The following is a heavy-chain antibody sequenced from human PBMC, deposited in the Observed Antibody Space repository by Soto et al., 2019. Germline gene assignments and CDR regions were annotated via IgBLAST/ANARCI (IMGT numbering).Heavy chain of an antibody. J-gene: IGHJ6*02. Sequence: SETLSLTCSVSGGSIANYYWSWIRQPPGKGLEWIGYIYYSGTTNYKPSLKSRVTMSVDTSTNEFSLRLHSVTAADTAVYYCARLQGNTSLNYPYSGMDAWGQETTVPISS. D-gene: IGHD1-7*01. CDR2: IYYSGTT. V-gene: IGHV4-59*08. CDR1: GGSIANYY. CDR3: ARLQGNTSLNYPYSGMDA.